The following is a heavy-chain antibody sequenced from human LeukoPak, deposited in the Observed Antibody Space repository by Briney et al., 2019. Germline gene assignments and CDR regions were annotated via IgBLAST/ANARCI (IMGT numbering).Heavy chain of an antibody. V-gene: IGHV1-46*01. CDR1: GYTFTSYY. Sequence: VASVKVSCKASGYTFTSYYMHWVRQAPGQGLEWMGIINPSGGSTSYAQKFQGRVTVTRDTSTSTVYMELSSLRSEDTAVYYCARGGYDFWSGYYSQNWFDPWGQGTLVTVSS. CDR3: ARGGYDFWSGYYSQNWFDP. CDR2: INPSGGST. J-gene: IGHJ5*02. D-gene: IGHD3-3*01.